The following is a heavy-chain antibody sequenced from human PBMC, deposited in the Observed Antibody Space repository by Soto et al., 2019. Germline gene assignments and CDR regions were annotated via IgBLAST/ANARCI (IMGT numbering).Heavy chain of an antibody. CDR1: GGSFNTYS. V-gene: IGHV1-69*12. J-gene: IGHJ4*02. CDR2: IIPMFRNA. D-gene: IGHD2-8*02. Sequence: QVQLVQSGSEVQKPGSSVKVSCRASGGSFNTYSINWVRQAPGQGLEWIGGIIPMFRNANYAQKFKGRVTIIAGASTSTVSMALSSLTSEDTAVYYYARLWCIAPRDDWGQGALVTVSS. CDR3: ARLWCIAPRDD.